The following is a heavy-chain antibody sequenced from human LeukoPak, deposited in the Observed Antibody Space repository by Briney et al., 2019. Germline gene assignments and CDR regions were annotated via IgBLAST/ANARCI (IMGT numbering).Heavy chain of an antibody. CDR3: IMSGGY. V-gene: IGHV3-30*02. CDR2: IRFDGSNK. J-gene: IGHJ4*02. CDR1: GSTFNTYG. D-gene: IGHD3-10*02. Sequence: GGSLRLSCAASGSTFNTYGMHWVRQAPGKGLEWVAFIRFDGSNKYYADSVKGRFTISRDNSKNTLYLQMNSLRPEDTAVYYCIMSGGYWGQGTLVTVSS.